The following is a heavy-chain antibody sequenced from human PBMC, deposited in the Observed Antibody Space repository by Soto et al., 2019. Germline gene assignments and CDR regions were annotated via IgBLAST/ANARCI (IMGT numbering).Heavy chain of an antibody. V-gene: IGHV3-33*01. J-gene: IGHJ4*02. D-gene: IGHD3-22*01. Sequence: HPGGSLRLSCAASGFTFSSYGMHWVRQAPGKGLEWVAVIWYDGSNKYYADSVKGRFTISRDNSKNTLYLQMNSLRAEDTAVYYCARDFIRSDDSSGYYYGRGGFDYWGQGTLVTVSS. CDR1: GFTFSSYG. CDR3: ARDFIRSDDSSGYYYGRGGFDY. CDR2: IWYDGSNK.